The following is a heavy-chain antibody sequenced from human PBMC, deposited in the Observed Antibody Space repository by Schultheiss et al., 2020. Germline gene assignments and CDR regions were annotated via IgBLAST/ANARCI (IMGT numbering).Heavy chain of an antibody. Sequence: ASVKVSCKASGYSFTSYGINWVRQAPGQGLEWMGWISGHDLNTNYAQKVQDRVTMTTDTSISTAYMELSRLRSDDTAVYYCARGLRNYGGIVVDDSFDSWGQGTLVTVSS. CDR2: ISGHDLNT. J-gene: IGHJ4*02. V-gene: IGHV1-18*04. D-gene: IGHD3-22*01. CDR3: ARGLRNYGGIVVDDSFDS. CDR1: GYSFTSYG.